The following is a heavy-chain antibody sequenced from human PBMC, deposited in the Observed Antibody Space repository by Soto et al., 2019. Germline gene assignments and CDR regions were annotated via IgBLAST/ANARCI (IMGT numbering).Heavy chain of an antibody. D-gene: IGHD1-1*01. CDR3: ARAPISVRETTYENYFDY. Sequence: GASVKVSCKASGGTFSNFVISWARQAPGQGLERMGGNIPIFGTANYAQKFQGRVTIIADESTGTTYMELTSLRSEDTAVYYCARAPISVRETTYENYFDYWGQGTLVTVSS. CDR2: NIPIFGTA. CDR1: GGTFSNFV. V-gene: IGHV1-69*13. J-gene: IGHJ4*02.